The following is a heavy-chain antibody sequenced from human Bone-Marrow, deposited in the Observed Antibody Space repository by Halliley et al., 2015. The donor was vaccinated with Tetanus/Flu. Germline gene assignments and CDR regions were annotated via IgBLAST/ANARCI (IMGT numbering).Heavy chain of an antibody. J-gene: IGHJ4*02. CDR2: LSGSGDST. Sequence: SLRLSCAAPGFTFRTYAMSWVRQAPGKGLEWVSGLSGSGDSTYYADFAKGRFTISRDNSKNTLFLRVSSLTVDDTAVYYCAKGQSGRLTDWGQGTLVTDSS. D-gene: IGHD1-26*01. V-gene: IGHV3-23*01. CDR1: GFTFRTYA. CDR3: AKGQSGRLTD.